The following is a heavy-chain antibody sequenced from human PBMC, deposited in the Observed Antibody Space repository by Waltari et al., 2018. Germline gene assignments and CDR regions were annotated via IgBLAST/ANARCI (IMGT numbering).Heavy chain of an antibody. CDR1: GLTFNSHA. J-gene: IGHJ4*02. D-gene: IGHD2-8*01. CDR3: ASDPSIGSNLYRYFDF. CDR2: ISSSSGAI. Sequence: EVQLVESGGGLVQPGGSLRLSCAASGLTFNSHAMNWVRQAPGKGLEWVSYISSSSGAIYYAHSVKGRFTISRDNAKNSLYLQMNSLRADDTAVYYCASDPSIGSNLYRYFDFWGQGTLVTVSS. V-gene: IGHV3-48*01.